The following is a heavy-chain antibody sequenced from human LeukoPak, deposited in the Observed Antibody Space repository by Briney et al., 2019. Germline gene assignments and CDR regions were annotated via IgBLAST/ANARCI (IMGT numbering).Heavy chain of an antibody. CDR3: ARGGSYWDI. CDR1: GGSIRTTSYY. D-gene: IGHD3-10*01. J-gene: IGHJ4*02. Sequence: SETLSLTCTVSGGSIRTTSYYWGWIRQSPGRGLEWIGSVYFSGSTYYNPSLKSRVSMSVDTSKNQFSLKLSSVTAADTAVYYCARGGSYWDIWGQGTLVTVSS. V-gene: IGHV4-39*07. CDR2: VYFSGST.